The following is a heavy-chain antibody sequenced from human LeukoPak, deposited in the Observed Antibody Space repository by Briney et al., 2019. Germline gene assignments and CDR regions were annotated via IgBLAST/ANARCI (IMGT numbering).Heavy chain of an antibody. CDR1: GGSFSGYY. Sequence: SETLSLTCAAYGGSFSGYYWSWIRQPPGKGLEWIGEINHSGSTNYNPSLKSRVTISVDTSKNQFSLKLSSVTAADTAVYYCARGDPFDAFDYWGQGTLVTVSS. D-gene: IGHD3-9*01. CDR3: ARGDPFDAFDY. V-gene: IGHV4-34*01. CDR2: INHSGST. J-gene: IGHJ4*02.